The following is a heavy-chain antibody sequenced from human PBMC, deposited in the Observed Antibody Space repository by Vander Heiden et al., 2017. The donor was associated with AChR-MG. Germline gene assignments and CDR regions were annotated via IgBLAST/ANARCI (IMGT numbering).Heavy chain of an antibody. J-gene: IGHJ4*02. CDR3: AKDLFHYGDYQGNLHFDY. D-gene: IGHD4-17*01. Sequence: VQLVESAGGVVQPGRSLRLSCAASGFTFSSYGMHWVRQAPGKGLEWVAVISYDGSNKYSADSVKGRFTISRDNSKNTLNGQMNSLRAEETALYYCAKDLFHYGDYQGNLHFDYWGQGTLVTVSS. CDR2: ISYDGSNK. V-gene: IGHV3-30*18. CDR1: GFTFSSYG.